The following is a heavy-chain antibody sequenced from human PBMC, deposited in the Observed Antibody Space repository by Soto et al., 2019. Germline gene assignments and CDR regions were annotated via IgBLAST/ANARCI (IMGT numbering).Heavy chain of an antibody. J-gene: IGHJ4*02. CDR3: CYGSGSYYNGPLDY. D-gene: IGHD3-10*01. CDR1: GFTFSSYG. Sequence: QVQLVESGGDVVQPGRSLRLSCAASGFTFSSYGMHWVRQAPGKGLEWVAVISYDGSNKYYADSVKGRFTISRDNSKNTLYLQMNSLRAEDTAVYYCCYGSGSYYNGPLDYWGQGTLVTVSS. V-gene: IGHV3-30*03. CDR2: ISYDGSNK.